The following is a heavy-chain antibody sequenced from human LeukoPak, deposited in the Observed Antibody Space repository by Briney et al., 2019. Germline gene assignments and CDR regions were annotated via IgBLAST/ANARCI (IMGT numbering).Heavy chain of an antibody. Sequence: PSQTLSLTCTVSGGSISSGGYYWSWIRQHPGKGLEWIGYIYYSGSTYYNPSLKSRVTISVDTSKNQFSLKLSSVTAADTAVYYCARGVVPAAFYFDYWGQGTLVTVSS. D-gene: IGHD2-2*01. J-gene: IGHJ4*02. CDR2: IYYSGST. CDR3: ARGVVPAAFYFDY. V-gene: IGHV4-31*03. CDR1: GGSISSGGYY.